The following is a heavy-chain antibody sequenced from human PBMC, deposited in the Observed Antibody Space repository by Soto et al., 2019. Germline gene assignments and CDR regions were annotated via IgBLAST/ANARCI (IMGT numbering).Heavy chain of an antibody. CDR2: IYTSGST. CDR1: GDSISSYY. J-gene: IGHJ4*02. Sequence: SETLSLTCTVSGDSISSYYWSWIRQPAGKGLEWIGRIYTSGSTNYNPSLKSRVTMSVDTSKNQFSLKLSSVTAADTAVYYCARVLYSSGSYDYWGQGTLVTVSS. D-gene: IGHD6-19*01. CDR3: ARVLYSSGSYDY. V-gene: IGHV4-4*07.